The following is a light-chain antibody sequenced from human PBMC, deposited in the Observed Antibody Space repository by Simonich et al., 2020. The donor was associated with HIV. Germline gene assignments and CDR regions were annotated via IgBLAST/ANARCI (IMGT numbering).Light chain of an antibody. J-gene: IGLJ2*01. V-gene: IGLV3-21*03. Sequence: SYVLTQPPSVSVAPGKKARITCGGNNIGIKSVKWYQQKPGQAPVLVVDDDSDRPTGIPERFSGSNSGNTATLAISRVEAGDEADYYCQVWDSSSDHVVFGGGTKLTVL. CDR1: NIGIKS. CDR3: QVWDSSSDHVV. CDR2: DDS.